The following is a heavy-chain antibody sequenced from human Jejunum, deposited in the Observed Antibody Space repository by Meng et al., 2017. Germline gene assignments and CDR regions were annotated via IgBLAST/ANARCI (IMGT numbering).Heavy chain of an antibody. Sequence: LLKPAQTLQITCATFGDNVSRSNNALNWIRQSQSRVLEWLGSKYYTTKWKNHYEVSVRSRITIKADTSKSQSSLHLKSLNPEDTAVYYCARGFLKSAFDSWGQGTLVTVSS. CDR2: KYYTTKWKN. J-gene: IGHJ5*02. D-gene: IGHD3-3*01. CDR3: ARGFLKSAFDS. CDR1: GDNVSRSNNA. V-gene: IGHV6-1*01.